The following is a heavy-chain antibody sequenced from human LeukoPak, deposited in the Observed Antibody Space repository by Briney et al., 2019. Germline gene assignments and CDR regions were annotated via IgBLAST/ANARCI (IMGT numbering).Heavy chain of an antibody. J-gene: IGHJ6*03. CDR2: IYHSGRT. CDR3: ARDLKGRRGSSWFYYMDV. CDR1: GYSISSGYY. V-gene: IGHV4-38-2*02. D-gene: IGHD6-13*01. Sequence: SETLSLTCTVSGYSISSGYYWCWIRQPPGRGLEWIGSIYHSGRTFYNPSLKSRVTISVDTSKNQFSLKLTSVTAADTAVYYCARDLKGRRGSSWFYYMDVWGKGTTVTVSS.